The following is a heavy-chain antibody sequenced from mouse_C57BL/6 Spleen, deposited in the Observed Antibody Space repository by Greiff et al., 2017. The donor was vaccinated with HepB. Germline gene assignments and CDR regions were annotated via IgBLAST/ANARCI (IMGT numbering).Heavy chain of an antibody. Sequence: EVHLVESGPGLVKPSQSLSLTCSVTGYSITSGYYWNWIRQFPGNKLEWMGYISYDGSNNYNPSLKNRISITRDTSKNQFFLKLNSVTTEDTATYYCARGAYDGYYVWYFDVWGTGTTVTVSS. J-gene: IGHJ1*03. CDR2: ISYDGSN. D-gene: IGHD2-3*01. CDR1: GYSITSGYY. V-gene: IGHV3-6*01. CDR3: ARGAYDGYYVWYFDV.